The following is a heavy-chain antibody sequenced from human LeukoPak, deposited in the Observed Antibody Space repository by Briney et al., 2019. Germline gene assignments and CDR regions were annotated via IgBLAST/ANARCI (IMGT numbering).Heavy chain of an antibody. J-gene: IGHJ4*02. Sequence: GGSLRLSCTGSGFTFSSYWMTWVRQAPGKGLEWVANIKQDGSEKYYVDSVKGRFTISRDNAKNSLYLQMNSLRVEDTAVCYCASGPRFGDYWGQGTLVTVSS. CDR2: IKQDGSEK. CDR3: ASGPRFGDY. CDR1: GFTFSSYW. D-gene: IGHD3-10*01. V-gene: IGHV3-7*03.